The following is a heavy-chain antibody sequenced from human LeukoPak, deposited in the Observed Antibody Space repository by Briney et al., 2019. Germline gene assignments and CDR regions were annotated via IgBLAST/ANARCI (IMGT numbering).Heavy chain of an antibody. D-gene: IGHD2-15*01. J-gene: IGHJ2*01. CDR1: GDSITNRNW. CDR2: ISHSGST. CDR3: ARDSPAYCSGGSCYNWYFDL. V-gene: IGHV4-4*02. Sequence: SGTLSLTCAVSGDSITNRNWWNWVRPPPGKGLEWIGEISHSGSTNYNPSLKSRVTISVDKSKNEFSLNLSSVTAADTAVYYCARDSPAYCSGGSCYNWYFDLWGRGTLVSVSS.